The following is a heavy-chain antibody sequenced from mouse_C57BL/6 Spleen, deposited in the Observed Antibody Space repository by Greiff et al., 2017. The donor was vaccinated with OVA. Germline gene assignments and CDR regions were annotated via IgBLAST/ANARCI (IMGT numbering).Heavy chain of an antibody. CDR2: ISDGGSYT. D-gene: IGHD1-1*01. Sequence: EVQGVESGGGLVKPGGSLKLSCAASGFTFSSYAMSWVRQTPEKRLEWVATISDGGSYTYYPDNVKGRFTISSDNAKNNLYLQMSHLKAEDTVMYYSARGDYYGSSYWYFDVWGTGTTVTVSS. CDR1: GFTFSSYA. J-gene: IGHJ1*03. CDR3: ARGDYYGSSYWYFDV. V-gene: IGHV5-4*01.